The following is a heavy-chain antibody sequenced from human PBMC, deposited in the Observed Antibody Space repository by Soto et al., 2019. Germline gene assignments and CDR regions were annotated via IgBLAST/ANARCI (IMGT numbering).Heavy chain of an antibody. D-gene: IGHD6-19*01. Sequence: GGSLRLSCAASGFTFSTYEFNWVRQAPGRGLEWISYISVSGKIIKYADSVKGRFTISRDNAKNSLYLQMNGPRAEDTAVYYCAGGSGWLIDYWGRGTLVTVSS. CDR2: ISVSGKII. J-gene: IGHJ4*02. CDR1: GFTFSTYE. V-gene: IGHV3-48*03. CDR3: AGGSGWLIDY.